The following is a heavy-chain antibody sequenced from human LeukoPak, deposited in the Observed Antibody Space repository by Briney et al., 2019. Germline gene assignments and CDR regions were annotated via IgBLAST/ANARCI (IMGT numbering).Heavy chain of an antibody. J-gene: IGHJ6*03. D-gene: IGHD4-17*01. CDR1: GFTVRRNN. Sequence: PVGSLRLSCAASGFTVRRNNMSWVRQAPGQGRGGGSVFYSGGSTYYAVSVKGLFTISRDNSKNTLYLQMNSLRAEDTAVYYCASQAVSSTVTLYYYYYYMDVWGKGTTVTVSS. CDR3: ASQAVSSTVTLYYYYYYMDV. V-gene: IGHV3-53*01. CDR2: FYSGGST.